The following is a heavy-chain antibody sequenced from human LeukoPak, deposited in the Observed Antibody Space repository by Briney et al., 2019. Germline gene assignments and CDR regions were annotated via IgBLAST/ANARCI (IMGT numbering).Heavy chain of an antibody. J-gene: IGHJ4*02. D-gene: IGHD2-15*01. CDR2: IYHSGST. Sequence: SETLSLTCAVSGYSISSGYYWGWIRQPPGKGLEWIGSIYHSGSTYYNPSLKSRFTISVDTSKNQFSLKLSSVTAADTAVYYCATSPLYCSGGSCYQGYFDYWGQGTLVTVSS. CDR1: GYSISSGYY. CDR3: ATSPLYCSGGSCYQGYFDY. V-gene: IGHV4-38-2*01.